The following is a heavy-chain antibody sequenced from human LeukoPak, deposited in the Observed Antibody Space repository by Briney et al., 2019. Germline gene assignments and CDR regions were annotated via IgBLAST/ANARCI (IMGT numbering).Heavy chain of an antibody. V-gene: IGHV3-30*04. CDR1: GFIFNNYA. J-gene: IGHJ4*02. CDR3: ARDHGGSTYYFDY. Sequence: GGSLRLSCAASGFIFNNYAMHWVRQAPGKGLEWVAVISNDGTKKNYADSVKGRCIISRDNSKNMLYLEMNSLRAEDTAVYYCARDHGGSTYYFDYWGQGTLVTVSS. CDR2: ISNDGTKK. D-gene: IGHD4-23*01.